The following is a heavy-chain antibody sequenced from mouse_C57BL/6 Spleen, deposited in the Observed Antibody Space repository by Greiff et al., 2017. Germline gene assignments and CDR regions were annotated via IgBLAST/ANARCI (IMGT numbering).Heavy chain of an antibody. D-gene: IGHD1-1*01. J-gene: IGHJ2*01. CDR3: ARHAYYYGSSWDFDY. CDR1: GFTFSDYG. V-gene: IGHV5-17*01. CDR2: ISSGSSTI. Sequence: EVKLVESGGGLVKPGGSLKLSCAASGFTFSDYGMHWVRQAPEKGLEWVAYISSGSSTIYYADTVKGRFPISRDNAKTTLFLQMTSLRSEDTAMYYCARHAYYYGSSWDFDYWGQGTTLTVSS.